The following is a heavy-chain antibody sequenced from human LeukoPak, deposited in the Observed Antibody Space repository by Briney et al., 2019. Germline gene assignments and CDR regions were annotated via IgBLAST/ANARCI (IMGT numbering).Heavy chain of an antibody. Sequence: SETLSLTCTVSGGSISSSSYYWGWIRQPPGKGLEWIGSIYYSGSTYYNPSLKSRVTISVDTSKNQFSLKLSSVTAADTAVYYCARIQYPTLDDYVWGSYRPPQTNWFDPWGQGTLVTVSS. J-gene: IGHJ5*02. CDR3: ARIQYPTLDDYVWGSYRPPQTNWFDP. CDR1: GGSISSSSYY. V-gene: IGHV4-39*01. D-gene: IGHD3-16*02. CDR2: IYYSGST.